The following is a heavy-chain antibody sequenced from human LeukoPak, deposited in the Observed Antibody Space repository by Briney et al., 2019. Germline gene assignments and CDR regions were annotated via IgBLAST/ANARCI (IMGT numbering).Heavy chain of an antibody. D-gene: IGHD3-22*01. V-gene: IGHV4-39*07. CDR2: IYYSGST. Sequence: SETLSRTCTVSGGSISSSSYYWGWIRQPPGKGLEWIGSIYYSGSTYYDPSLKSRVTISVDTSKNQFSLKLSSVTAADTAVYYCAREEGLRYYYDSSRSRWFDPWGQGTLVTVSS. CDR3: AREEGLRYYYDSSRSRWFDP. J-gene: IGHJ5*02. CDR1: GGSISSSSYY.